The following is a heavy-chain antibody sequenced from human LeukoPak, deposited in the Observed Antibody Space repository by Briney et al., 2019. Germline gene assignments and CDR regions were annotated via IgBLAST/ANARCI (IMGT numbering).Heavy chain of an antibody. V-gene: IGHV3-23*01. Sequence: PGGSQRLSCAGSGFTFSNSILSWVRQAPGKGLEWLSTFSGNDGYTYYADSVKGRFTISRDNSKNTVYLQMNSLRAEDTANYYCAKRSTGYYFDSWGQGTLVTVSS. D-gene: IGHD2-2*01. J-gene: IGHJ4*02. CDR3: AKRSTGYYFDS. CDR1: GFTFSNSI. CDR2: FSGNDGYT.